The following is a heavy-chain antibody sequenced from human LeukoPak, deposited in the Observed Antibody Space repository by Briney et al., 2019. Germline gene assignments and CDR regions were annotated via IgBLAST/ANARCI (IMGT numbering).Heavy chain of an antibody. D-gene: IGHD3-22*01. Sequence: ASVKVSCKASGYTFTGYYMNWVRQAPGQGLEWMGWINPNSGNTNYAQKFQGRVTMTRDTSISTAYMELSSLRSEDTAVYYCARDLYCYDSSAPADTWGQGTLVTVSS. CDR3: ARDLYCYDSSAPADT. CDR2: INPNSGNT. V-gene: IGHV1-2*02. CDR1: GYTFTGYY. J-gene: IGHJ4*03.